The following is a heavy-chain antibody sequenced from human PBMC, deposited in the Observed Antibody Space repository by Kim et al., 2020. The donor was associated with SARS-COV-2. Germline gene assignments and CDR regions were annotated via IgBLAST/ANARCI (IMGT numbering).Heavy chain of an antibody. CDR3: ARDLGYCSGGSCYYYYGMDV. D-gene: IGHD2-15*01. J-gene: IGHJ6*02. CDR2: INSDGSST. Sequence: WGSLRLSCAASGFTFSSYWMHWVRQAPGKGLVWVSRINSDGSSTSYADSVKGRFTISRDNAKNTLYLQMNSLRAEDTAVYYCARDLGYCSGGSCYYYYGMDVWGQGTTVTVSS. CDR1: GFTFSSYW. V-gene: IGHV3-74*01.